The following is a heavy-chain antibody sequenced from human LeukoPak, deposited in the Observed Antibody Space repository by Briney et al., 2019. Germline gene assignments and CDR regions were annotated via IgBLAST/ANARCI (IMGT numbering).Heavy chain of an antibody. J-gene: IGHJ3*02. CDR1: GYTFTSNG. D-gene: IGHD3-22*01. Sequence: ASVEVSCKASGYTFTSNGISWVRQAPGQGLEWMGWISAYTNYEQKLQGRVTMTTDTSTSTAYMELRSLRSDDTAVYYCASLKNSYDSSGYLVTDAFDIWGQGTMVTVSS. V-gene: IGHV1-18*01. CDR2: ISAYT. CDR3: ASLKNSYDSSGYLVTDAFDI.